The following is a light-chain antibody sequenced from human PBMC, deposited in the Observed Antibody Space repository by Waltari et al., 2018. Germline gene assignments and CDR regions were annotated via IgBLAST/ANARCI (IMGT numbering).Light chain of an antibody. CDR2: GVT. V-gene: IGLV2-8*01. Sequence: QSALTQPPSASGSPGQSVTISCAGTNSHVGTYNYVSWYQHHPGKPPKLLIYGVTERLPGVPDRFSGSKSGTTASLTVSGLQADDEADYYCTSYGGVNVLGVLFGGGTKLTVL. CDR3: TSYGGVNVLGVL. CDR1: NSHVGTYNY. J-gene: IGLJ2*01.